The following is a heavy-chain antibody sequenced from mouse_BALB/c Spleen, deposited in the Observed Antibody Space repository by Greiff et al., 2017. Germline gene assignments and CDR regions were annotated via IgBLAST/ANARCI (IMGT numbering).Heavy chain of an antibody. J-gene: IGHJ4*01. V-gene: IGHV1S137*01. CDR1: GYTFTDYA. CDR2: ISTYYGDA. D-gene: IGHD5-5*01. CDR3: ARRLPGDYYAMDY. Sequence: QVHVKQSGAELVRPGVSVKISCKGSGYTFTDYAMHWVKQSHAKSLEWIGVISTYYGDASYNQKFKGKATMTVDKSSSTAYMELARLTSEDSAIYYCARRLPGDYYAMDYWGQGTSVTVSS.